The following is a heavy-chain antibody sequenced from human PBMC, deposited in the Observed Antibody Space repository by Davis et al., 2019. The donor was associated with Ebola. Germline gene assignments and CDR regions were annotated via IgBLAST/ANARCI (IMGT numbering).Heavy chain of an antibody. CDR1: GFTFTNYA. CDR2: ITGTGGHT. D-gene: IGHD3-10*01. CDR3: AGYYGSGSYYNPLDY. V-gene: IGHV3-23*01. Sequence: PGGSLRLSCAASGFTFTNYAMSWVRQAPGKGLEWVSGITGTGGHTWYADSVKGRFTISRDDSRNTLYLQMNSLRAEDTAVYYCAGYYGSGSYYNPLDYWGQGTLVTVSS. J-gene: IGHJ4*02.